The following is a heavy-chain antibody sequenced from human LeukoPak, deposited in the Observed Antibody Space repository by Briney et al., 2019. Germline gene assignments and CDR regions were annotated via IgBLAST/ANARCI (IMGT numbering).Heavy chain of an antibody. CDR2: IYHSGST. Sequence: SETLSLTCSVSGGSISSYYWGWIRQPPGKGLEWVAYIYHSGSTSYNPSLKSRVTISLDTSKSQFSLKLSSVTAADTAVYYCAKILAVADFDYWGQGTLVTVSS. D-gene: IGHD6-19*01. V-gene: IGHV4-59*01. J-gene: IGHJ4*02. CDR3: AKILAVADFDY. CDR1: GGSISSYY.